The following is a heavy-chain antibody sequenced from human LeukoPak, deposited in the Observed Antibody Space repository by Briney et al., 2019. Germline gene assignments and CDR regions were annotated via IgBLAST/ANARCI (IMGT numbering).Heavy chain of an antibody. CDR3: ARGLSIAVAFDY. CDR1: GGSISSYY. Sequence: KPSETLSLTCTVSGGSISSYYWSWLRQPPGKGLEWIGYIYYSGSTNYNPSLKSRVTISVDTSKNQFSLKLSSVTAVDTAVYYCARGLSIAVAFDYWGQGTLVTVSS. CDR2: IYYSGST. J-gene: IGHJ4*02. D-gene: IGHD6-19*01. V-gene: IGHV4-59*01.